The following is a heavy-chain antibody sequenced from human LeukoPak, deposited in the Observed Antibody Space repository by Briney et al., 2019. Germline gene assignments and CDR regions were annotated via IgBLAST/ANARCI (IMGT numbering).Heavy chain of an antibody. CDR1: GGSISGYS. D-gene: IGHD3-10*01. J-gene: IGHJ5*02. Sequence: SETLSLTCTVSGGSISGYSWTWIRQPPGQGLEWIGYFHSSRTTSYNPSLTGRVTISVDTAMDQISLKLNSVTAADTAVYYCARGHLGLSPWGQGTLVTVSS. CDR3: ARGHLGLSP. CDR2: FHSSRTT. V-gene: IGHV4-59*01.